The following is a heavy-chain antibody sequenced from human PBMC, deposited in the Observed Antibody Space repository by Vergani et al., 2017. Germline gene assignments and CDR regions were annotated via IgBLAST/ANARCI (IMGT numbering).Heavy chain of an antibody. J-gene: IGHJ6*02. CDR2: IYHSGST. CDR1: GGSISSGGYS. CDR3: ARRLHSAHYGMDV. Sequence: QLQLQESGSRLVKPSQTLSLTCAVSGGSISSGGYSWSWIRQPPGKGLEWIGYIYHSGSTYYNQSLTSRVTISVDRSKNQFSLKLSSVTAADTAVYYCARRLHSAHYGMDVWGQGP. D-gene: IGHD4-11*01. V-gene: IGHV4-30-2*01.